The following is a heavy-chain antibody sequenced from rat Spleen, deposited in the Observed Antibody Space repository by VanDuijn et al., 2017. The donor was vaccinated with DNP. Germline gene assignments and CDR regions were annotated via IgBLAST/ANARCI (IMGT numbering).Heavy chain of an antibody. CDR1: GFSFSNYE. Sequence: EVQLVETGGGLVQPGGSLKLSCAASGFSFSNYEMAWVRQAPTKGLEWVASISPSGGSTYYRDSVKGRFTVSRDNAKSSLYRQMDSLRSEDTATDYCSRGDYWGQGVMVTVSS. CDR2: ISPSGGST. J-gene: IGHJ2*01. V-gene: IGHV5-25*01. CDR3: SRGDY.